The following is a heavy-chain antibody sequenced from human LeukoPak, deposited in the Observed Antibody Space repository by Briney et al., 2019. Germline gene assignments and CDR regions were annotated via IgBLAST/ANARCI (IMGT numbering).Heavy chain of an antibody. CDR2: INHSGST. CDR3: ARHGGRDGYPFDY. J-gene: IGHJ4*02. Sequence: SETLSLTCAVYGGSFSGYYWSWIRQPPGKGLEWIGEINHSGSTNYNPSLKSRVTISVDTSKNQFSLKLSSVTAVGTAVYYCARHGGRDGYPFDYWGQGTLVTVSS. D-gene: IGHD5-24*01. CDR1: GGSFSGYY. V-gene: IGHV4-34*01.